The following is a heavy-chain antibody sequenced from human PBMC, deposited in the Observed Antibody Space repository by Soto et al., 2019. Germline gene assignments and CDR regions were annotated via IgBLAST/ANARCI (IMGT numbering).Heavy chain of an antibody. J-gene: IGHJ4*02. V-gene: IGHV1-2*02. CDR1: GYTFTGYY. Sequence: ASVKVSCKASGYTFTGYYMHWVRQAPGQGLEWMGWINPNSGGTNHAQKFQGRVTMTRDTSISTAYMELSRLRSDDTAVYYCARVSTRRYSYAIFGYWGQGTLVTVSS. CDR2: INPNSGGT. CDR3: ARVSTRRYSYAIFGY. D-gene: IGHD5-18*01.